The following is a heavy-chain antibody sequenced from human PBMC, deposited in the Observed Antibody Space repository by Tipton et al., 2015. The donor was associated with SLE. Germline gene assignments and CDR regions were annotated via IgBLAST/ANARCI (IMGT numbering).Heavy chain of an antibody. CDR1: GYTFTSYY. J-gene: IGHJ4*02. CDR2: INPSGGST. CDR3: ARGVWSGYPY. V-gene: IGHV1-46*01. D-gene: IGHD3-3*01. Sequence: QSGPEVKKPGASVKVSCKASGYTFTSYYMHWVRQAPGQGLEWMGIINPSGGSTSYAQKFQGRVTMTTETSTSTAYMELRSLRSDDTALYYCARGVWSGYPYWGQGTLVAVSS.